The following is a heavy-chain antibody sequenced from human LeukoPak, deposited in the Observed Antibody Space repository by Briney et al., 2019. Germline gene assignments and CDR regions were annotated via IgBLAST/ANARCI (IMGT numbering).Heavy chain of an antibody. J-gene: IGHJ1*01. CDR2: ISESGSAI. CDR3: ARDLGFGEFEYFQH. CDR1: GFTFSSYE. Sequence: GGSLRLSCAASGFTFSSYEMNWVRLAPGKGLEWVSYISESGSAIYYADSVKGRFTISRDNAKNSLYLQMNSLRAEDTAVYYCARDLGFGEFEYFQHWGQGTLVTVSS. D-gene: IGHD3-10*01. V-gene: IGHV3-48*03.